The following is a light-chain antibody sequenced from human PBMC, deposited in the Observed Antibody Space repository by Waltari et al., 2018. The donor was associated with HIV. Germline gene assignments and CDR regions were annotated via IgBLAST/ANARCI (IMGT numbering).Light chain of an antibody. CDR2: AAS. V-gene: IGKV1-39*01. CDR1: QSISSY. CDR3: QQSYSTPLT. J-gene: IGKJ4*01. Sequence: DIQMTQFPSSLSASVGDRVTITCRASQSISSYFNWYQQKPGKDPKLLIYAASSLQSGVPSRFSGSGSGTDFTLTISSLQPEDFATYYCQQSYSTPLTFGGGTKVEIK.